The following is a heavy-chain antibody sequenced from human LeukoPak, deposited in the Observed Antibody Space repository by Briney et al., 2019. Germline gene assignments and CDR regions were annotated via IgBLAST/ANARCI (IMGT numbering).Heavy chain of an antibody. Sequence: PSETLSLTCTVSGGSISSYYWSWIRQPPGKGLDWIGYIYYSGSTNYNPSLKSRVTISVDTSKNQFSLKLSSVTAADTAVYYCARDHGGLDYWGQGTLVTVSS. CDR2: IYYSGST. CDR1: GGSISSYY. V-gene: IGHV4-59*01. J-gene: IGHJ4*02. CDR3: ARDHGGLDY.